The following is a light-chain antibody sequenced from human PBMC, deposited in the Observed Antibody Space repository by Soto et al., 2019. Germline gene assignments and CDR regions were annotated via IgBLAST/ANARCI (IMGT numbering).Light chain of an antibody. CDR2: EVS. CDR3: ASYTSSSNSVI. Sequence: QSALTQPASVSGSPGQSITISCTGTSSDVGGYKYVSWYQQHPDKAPKLIIFEVSNRPSGISSRFSGSKSGNTASLTISGLHAEDEDDYYCASYTSSSNSVIFGRGTKLTVL. J-gene: IGLJ2*01. CDR1: SSDVGGYKY. V-gene: IGLV2-14*01.